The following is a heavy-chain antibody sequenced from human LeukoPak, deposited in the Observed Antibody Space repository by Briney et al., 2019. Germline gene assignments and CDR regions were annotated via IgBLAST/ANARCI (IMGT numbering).Heavy chain of an antibody. Sequence: GGSLRLSCAASGFTFSSYAMSWVRQAPGKGLEWVSSISGSGGSTYYADSVKGRFTISRDNSKNTLYLQVNSLRAEDTAVYYCAREPSTSPWFDPWGQGTLVTVSS. CDR1: GFTFSSYA. V-gene: IGHV3-23*01. D-gene: IGHD5/OR15-5a*01. CDR3: AREPSTSPWFDP. J-gene: IGHJ5*02. CDR2: ISGSGGST.